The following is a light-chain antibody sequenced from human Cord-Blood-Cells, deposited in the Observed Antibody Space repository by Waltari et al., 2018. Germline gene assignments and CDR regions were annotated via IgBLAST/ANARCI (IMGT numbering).Light chain of an antibody. CDR2: EVS. CDR1: SSDGGGYNY. CDR3: RSYTSSSTLV. Sequence: QSALTQPASVSGSPGQSITISCTGTSSDGGGYNYGCWYQQHPGKAPKLMMYEVSKRPSGVPNRFSGSKSCNRAYLTISVLQAEDEADYYCRSYTSSSTLVFGGGTKLTVL. J-gene: IGLJ3*02. V-gene: IGLV2-14*01.